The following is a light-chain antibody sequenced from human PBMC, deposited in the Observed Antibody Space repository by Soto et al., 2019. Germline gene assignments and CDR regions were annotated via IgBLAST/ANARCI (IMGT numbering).Light chain of an antibody. V-gene: IGLV1-44*01. CDR2: SNN. CDR3: AAWDDSLNGGV. J-gene: IGLJ3*02. Sequence: QSVLTQPPSASGTPGQRVTLSCSGSSSNIGSDTVNWYQQLPGTAPKLLIYSNNHRPSGVPARFSGSKSGTSASLAISGLQSEDEADYYWAAWDDSLNGGVFGGGTKLAVL. CDR1: SSNIGSDT.